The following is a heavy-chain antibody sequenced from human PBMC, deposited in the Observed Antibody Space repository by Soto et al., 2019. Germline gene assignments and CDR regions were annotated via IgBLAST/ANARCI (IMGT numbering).Heavy chain of an antibody. CDR2: ISGSGGST. CDR1: GFTFSSYA. J-gene: IGHJ4*02. V-gene: IGHV3-23*01. Sequence: SGGSLRLSCAASGFTFSSYAMSWVRQAPGKGLEWVSAISGSGGSTYYADSVKGRFTISRDNSKNTLYLQMNSLRAEDTAVYYCAATANYDFWSGYYRTPSYWGQGTLVTVSS. CDR3: AATANYDFWSGYYRTPSY. D-gene: IGHD3-3*01.